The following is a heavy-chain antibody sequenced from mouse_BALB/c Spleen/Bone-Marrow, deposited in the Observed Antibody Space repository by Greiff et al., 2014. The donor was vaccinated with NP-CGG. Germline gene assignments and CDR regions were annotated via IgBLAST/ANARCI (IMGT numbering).Heavy chain of an antibody. D-gene: IGHD2-1*01. Sequence: VQLQQSGPGLVKPSQTVSLTCTVTGISITTGNYRWSWIRQFPGNKLEWIGYIYYSGTITYNPSLTSRTTITRDTSKNQFFLEMNSLTAGDTATYYCARYGNYFDYWGQGTTLTVSS. V-gene: IGHV3-5*02. CDR1: GISITTGNYR. CDR3: ARYGNYFDY. CDR2: IYYSGTI. J-gene: IGHJ2*01.